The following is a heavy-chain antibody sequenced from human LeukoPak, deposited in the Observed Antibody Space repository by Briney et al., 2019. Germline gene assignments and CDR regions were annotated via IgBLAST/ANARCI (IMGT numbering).Heavy chain of an antibody. V-gene: IGHV3-48*03. J-gene: IGHJ4*02. CDR3: ARGDYYDTTGYSYAPGGYFDY. CDR2: ISSSGVSK. Sequence: GGSLRLSCEASGFTFSTYAMSWVRQAPGKGLEWVSYISSSGVSKYYADSVKGRFTISRDNAKNSLYLQMNSLRGEDTAVYYCARGDYYDTTGYSYAPGGYFDYWGQGTLVTVSS. CDR1: GFTFSTYA. D-gene: IGHD3-22*01.